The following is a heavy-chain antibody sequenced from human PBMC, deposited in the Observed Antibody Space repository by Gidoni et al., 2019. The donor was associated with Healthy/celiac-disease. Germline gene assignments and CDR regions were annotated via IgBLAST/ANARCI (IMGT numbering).Heavy chain of an antibody. Sequence: EVQLVESGGVLVQPGGSLRLSCSASGFTFISYDMHWFRQATGKGLEWVQAIGTAGDTYYPGSVKGRFTISRENAKNSLYLQMNSLRAGETAVYYCAREGKGTAMDTTEGGMDVWGKGTTVTVSS. J-gene: IGHJ6*04. V-gene: IGHV3-13*01. D-gene: IGHD5-18*01. CDR2: IGTAGDT. CDR1: GFTFISYD. CDR3: AREGKGTAMDTTEGGMDV.